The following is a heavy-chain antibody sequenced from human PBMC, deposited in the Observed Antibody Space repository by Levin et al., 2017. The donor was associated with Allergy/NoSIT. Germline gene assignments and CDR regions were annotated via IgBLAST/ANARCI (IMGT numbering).Heavy chain of an antibody. CDR3: ARGTHYHYYYMDV. CDR2: IYYSGST. D-gene: IGHD1-1*01. CDR1: GGSISSYY. V-gene: IGHV4-59*01. J-gene: IGHJ6*03. Sequence: SQTLSLTCTVSGGSISSYYWIWIRQPPGKGLEWIGYIYYSGSTNYNPSLKSRVTISIDTSKNQFSLKLSSVTAADTAVYFCARGTHYHYYYMDVWGKGTTVTVSS.